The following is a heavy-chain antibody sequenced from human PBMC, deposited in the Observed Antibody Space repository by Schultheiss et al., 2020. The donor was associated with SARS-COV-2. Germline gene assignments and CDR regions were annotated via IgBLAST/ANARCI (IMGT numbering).Heavy chain of an antibody. J-gene: IGHJ4*02. CDR3: ARGRPNGASIYYFDY. CDR2: INPSGGST. D-gene: IGHD5-12*01. V-gene: IGHV1-46*01. CDR1: GYTFTSYY. Sequence: ASVKVSCKASGYTFTSYYMHWVRQAPGQGLEWMGIINPSGGSTSYAQKFQGRVTMTRDTSTSTVYMELSSLRSEDTAVYYCARGRPNGASIYYFDYWGQGTLVTVSS.